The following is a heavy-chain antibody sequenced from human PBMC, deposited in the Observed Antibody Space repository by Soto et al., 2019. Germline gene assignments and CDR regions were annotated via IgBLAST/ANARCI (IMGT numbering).Heavy chain of an antibody. Sequence: QVQLVQSGAEVKKPGSSVKVSCKASGGTFSSYTITWVRQAPGQGLEWMGRIIPILGIANHAQKIQGRVTITADKPTGTAYIELSSLSSEDTAVYYCPNTPHYWGQGTLVTVSS. D-gene: IGHD2-2*02. CDR1: GGTFSSYT. CDR3: PNTPHY. J-gene: IGHJ4*02. CDR2: IIPILGIA. V-gene: IGHV1-69*02.